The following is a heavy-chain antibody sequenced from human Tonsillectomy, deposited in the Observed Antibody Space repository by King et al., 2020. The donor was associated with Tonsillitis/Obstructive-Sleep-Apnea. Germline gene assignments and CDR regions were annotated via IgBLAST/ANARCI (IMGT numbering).Heavy chain of an antibody. CDR3: APRASLIDWALNYYYYMDV. CDR1: GGSISSSNW. CDR2: IYHSGST. J-gene: IGHJ6*03. D-gene: IGHD3-9*01. V-gene: IGHV4-4*02. Sequence: QLQESGPGLVKPSGTLSLTCAVSGGSISSSNWWSWVRQPPGKGLEWIGEIYHSGSTNYNPSLKSRVTISVDKSTNQFSLKLSSVTAADTAGYYCAPRASLIDWALNYYYYMDVWGKGTTVTVSS.